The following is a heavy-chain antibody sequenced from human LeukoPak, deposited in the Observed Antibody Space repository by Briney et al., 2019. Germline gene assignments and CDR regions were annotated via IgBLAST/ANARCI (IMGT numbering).Heavy chain of an antibody. CDR2: FDPEDGET. D-gene: IGHD6-13*01. Sequence: ASVKVSCKASGYTFTSYGISWVRQAPGQGLEWMGGFDPEDGETIYAQKFQGRVTMTEDTSTDTAYMELSSLRSEDTAVYYCATIGQQQLVPQMSDYWGQGTLVTVSS. CDR3: ATIGQQQLVPQMSDY. CDR1: GYTFTSYG. V-gene: IGHV1-24*01. J-gene: IGHJ4*02.